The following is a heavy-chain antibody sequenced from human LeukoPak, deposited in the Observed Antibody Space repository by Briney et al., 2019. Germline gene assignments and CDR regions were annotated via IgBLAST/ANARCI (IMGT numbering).Heavy chain of an antibody. J-gene: IGHJ4*02. CDR2: ISSSSSYI. CDR3: VTYYYGSGSYPFDY. CDR1: GLTFSSYS. V-gene: IGHV3-21*01. Sequence: GGSLRLSCAASGLTFSSYSMNWVRQAPGKGLEWVSSISSSSSYIYYADSVKGRFTISRDNAKNSLYLQMNSLRAEDTAVYYCVTYYYGSGSYPFDYWGQGTLVTVSS. D-gene: IGHD3-10*01.